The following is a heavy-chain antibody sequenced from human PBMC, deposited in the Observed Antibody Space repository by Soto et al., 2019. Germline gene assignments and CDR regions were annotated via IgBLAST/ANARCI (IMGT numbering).Heavy chain of an antibody. J-gene: IGHJ6*02. V-gene: IGHV1-3*01. D-gene: IGHD3-9*01. CDR1: GYSFTNYA. Sequence: QVQLVQSGAEVKKPGASVKVSCKASGYSFTNYAIHWVRQAPGQRLEWMGWINAGNGNTKYSQKFQGRVTISRDTSVNTAYMELSSLRSEDTAVYYCARDEVGRYFDWFYGMDVWGQGTTVTVSS. CDR2: INAGNGNT. CDR3: ARDEVGRYFDWFYGMDV.